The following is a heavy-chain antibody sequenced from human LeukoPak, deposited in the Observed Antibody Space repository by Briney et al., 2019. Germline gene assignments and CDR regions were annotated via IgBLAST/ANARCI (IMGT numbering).Heavy chain of an antibody. Sequence: TGGSLRLSCAASGFTFSSYAMSWVRQAPGKGLEWVSYISSSSSTIYYADSVKGRFTISRDNSKKTLHLQMNTLRAEDTGVYYCVRNYYDSSGYYYSDHWGQGTLVIVSS. CDR3: VRNYYDSSGYYYSDH. J-gene: IGHJ4*02. CDR2: ISSSSSTI. V-gene: IGHV3-48*01. CDR1: GFTFSSYA. D-gene: IGHD3-22*01.